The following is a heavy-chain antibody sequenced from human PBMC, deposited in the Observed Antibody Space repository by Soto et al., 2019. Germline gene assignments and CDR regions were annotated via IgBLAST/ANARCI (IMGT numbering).Heavy chain of an antibody. V-gene: IGHV3-48*02. CDR2: VRSSGNDT. J-gene: IGHJ4*02. CDR1: GFTFGYYN. D-gene: IGHD2-2*01. CDR3: ARDGESSSSSDFDF. Sequence: DVQLVESGGGLVQPGGSLRLSCAASGFTFGYYNMHWVRQAPGKGLELVSFVRSSGNDTYYADSVKGRFTISRDNAKDSLYLQMNSLREEDTAVYYCARDGESSSSSDFDFWGQGARVTVSS.